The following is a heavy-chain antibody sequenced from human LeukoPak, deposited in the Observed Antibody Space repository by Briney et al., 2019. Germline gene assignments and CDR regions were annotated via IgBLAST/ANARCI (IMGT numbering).Heavy chain of an antibody. CDR1: GFTFTRHW. J-gene: IGHJ4*02. D-gene: IGHD1-26*01. V-gene: IGHV3-7*03. CDR2: IHQDGSQK. Sequence: GGSLRLSCAAPGFTFTRHWMAWVRQAPGKGLEWVANIHQDGSQKYYVDSVKGRFTMSRDNSKNSLDLQMNSLRAEDTAVYYCARYGGSYFDYWGQGTLVTVSS. CDR3: ARYGGSYFDY.